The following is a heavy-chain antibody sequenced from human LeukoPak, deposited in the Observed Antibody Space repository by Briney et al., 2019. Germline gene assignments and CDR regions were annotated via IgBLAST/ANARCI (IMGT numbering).Heavy chain of an antibody. D-gene: IGHD6-19*01. Sequence: PGGSLRLSCAASGFTFSSYAMSWVRQAPGKGLEWVSAISGSGGTTYYADSVKGRFTISRDNSKNTLYLQMNSLRAEDTAVYYCAKLGYSSGQNFDYWGQGTLVTVSS. V-gene: IGHV3-23*01. J-gene: IGHJ4*02. CDR3: AKLGYSSGQNFDY. CDR2: ISGSGGTT. CDR1: GFTFSSYA.